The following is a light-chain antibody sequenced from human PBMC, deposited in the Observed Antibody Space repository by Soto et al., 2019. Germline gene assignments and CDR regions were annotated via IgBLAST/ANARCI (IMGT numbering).Light chain of an antibody. CDR3: QQSYSTPVT. CDR2: AAS. CDR1: QSNSSY. Sequence: DIQMTQSPSSLSASVGDRVTITCRASQSNSSYLNWYQQKPGKATKLLIYAASSLQSEVPSRFSSSGSGTNFTLTISSLQPEDFATYYCQQSYSTPVTFSQGTKV. V-gene: IGKV1-39*01. J-gene: IGKJ1*01.